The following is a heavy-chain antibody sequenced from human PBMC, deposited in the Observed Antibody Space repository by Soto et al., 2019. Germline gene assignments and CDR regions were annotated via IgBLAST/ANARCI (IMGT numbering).Heavy chain of an antibody. D-gene: IGHD6-13*01. CDR3: ATSYGNAWYSY. CDR2: IYYSGST. V-gene: IGHV4-39*06. CDR1: GGSIRSSSYY. Sequence: SETLSLTCTVSGGSIRSSSYYWGWIRQPPGKGLEWIGSIYYSGSTYYNPSLKSRLTISVDRSKNQFTLQLTSVTVEDTAVYYCATSYGNAWYSYWGQGTQVTVSA. J-gene: IGHJ4*02.